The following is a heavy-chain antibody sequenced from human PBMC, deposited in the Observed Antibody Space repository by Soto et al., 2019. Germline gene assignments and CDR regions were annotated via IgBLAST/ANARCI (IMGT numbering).Heavy chain of an antibody. CDR3: ARRDDYGDQLAFDI. J-gene: IGHJ3*02. CDR2: IYYSGST. Sequence: SETLSLTCTVSGGSISSYYWSWIRQPPGKGLEWTGYIYYSGSTNYNPSLKSRVTISVDTSKNQFSLKLSSVTAADTAVYYCARRDDYGDQLAFDIWGQGTMVTVSS. D-gene: IGHD4-17*01. CDR1: GGSISSYY. V-gene: IGHV4-59*08.